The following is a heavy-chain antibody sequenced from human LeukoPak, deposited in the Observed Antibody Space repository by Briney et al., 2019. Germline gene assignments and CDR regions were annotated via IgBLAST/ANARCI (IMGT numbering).Heavy chain of an antibody. D-gene: IGHD2-2*01. CDR2: TYYRSTWYN. CDR3: ARRLTQYDCFDP. Sequence: SQTLSLTCAISGDSVSSNSVTWNWIRQSPSRGLEWLGRTYYRSTWYNDYAVSVRGRITVNPDTSKNQFSLHLNSVTPEDTAVYYCARRLTQYDCFDPWGQGILVTVSP. V-gene: IGHV6-1*01. J-gene: IGHJ5*02. CDR1: GDSVSSNSVT.